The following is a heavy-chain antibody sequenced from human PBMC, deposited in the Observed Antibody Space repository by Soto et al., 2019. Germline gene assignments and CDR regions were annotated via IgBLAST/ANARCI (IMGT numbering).Heavy chain of an antibody. CDR1: GYTFTSYG. CDR2: ISAYNGNT. CDR3: ARDRTDTAMVTRSTSFDY. Sequence: GASVKVSCKASGYTFTSYGISWVRQAPGQGLEWMGWISAYNGNTNYAQKLQGRVTMTTDTSTSTAYMELSSLRSEDTAVYYCARDRTDTAMVTRSTSFDYWGQGTQVTVSS. J-gene: IGHJ4*02. D-gene: IGHD5-18*01. V-gene: IGHV1-18*01.